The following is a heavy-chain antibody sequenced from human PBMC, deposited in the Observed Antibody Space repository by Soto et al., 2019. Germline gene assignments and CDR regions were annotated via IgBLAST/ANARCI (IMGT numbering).Heavy chain of an antibody. V-gene: IGHV3-11*01. J-gene: IGHJ4*02. D-gene: IGHD6-19*01. CDR2: ISGLGTTK. CDR1: GFTFSDFY. Sequence: QVQLVESGGGSVKPGGSLRLSCAASGFTFSDFYMSWLRQAPGKGLEWLAYISGLGTTKYYADSVKGRFTISRDNAMNSLYLQMNSLRADDTAVYYCARKRGAVAKVGEVDSWGQGTLVTV. CDR3: ARKRGAVAKVGEVDS.